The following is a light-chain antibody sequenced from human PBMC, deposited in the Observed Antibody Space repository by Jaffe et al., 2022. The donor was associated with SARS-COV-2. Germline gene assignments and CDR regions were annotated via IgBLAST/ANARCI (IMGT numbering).Light chain of an antibody. Sequence: QSALTQPASVSGSPGQSITISCTGTRSDVGGYNYVSWYQQHPDKAPKLVIYGVSNRPSGVPDRFSGSKSGNTASLTISGLQAEDEADYYCSSYTRTYTVVFGGGTTLTVL. CDR1: RSDVGGYNY. J-gene: IGLJ3*02. CDR3: SSYTRTYTVV. V-gene: IGLV2-14*01. CDR2: GVS.